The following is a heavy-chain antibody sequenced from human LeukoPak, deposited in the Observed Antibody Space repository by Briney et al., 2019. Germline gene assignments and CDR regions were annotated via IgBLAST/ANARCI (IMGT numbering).Heavy chain of an antibody. CDR1: RGSISSSTYY. Sequence: SETLSLTCTVSRGSISSSTYYWSWVRQPPGKGLEWIASIYYTGSTYYNPSLRSRVTISLDMSKNEFSLTMSSVIAADTAVYFCTAEKNGSPHYWGQGTQVTVSS. V-gene: IGHV4-39*07. D-gene: IGHD2-8*01. J-gene: IGHJ4*02. CDR2: IYYTGST. CDR3: TAEKNGSPHY.